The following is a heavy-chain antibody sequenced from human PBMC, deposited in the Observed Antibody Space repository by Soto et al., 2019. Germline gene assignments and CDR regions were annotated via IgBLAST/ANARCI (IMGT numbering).Heavy chain of an antibody. CDR2: ISAYNGNT. CDR3: VRWGWLQYNYYYYGMDV. CDR1: GYTFTSYG. Sequence: GASVKVSCKASGYTFTSYGISWVRQAPGQGLEWMGWISAYNGNTNYAQKLQGRVTMTTDTSTSTVYMELSSLRSEDTAVYYCVRWGWLQYNYYYYGMDVWGQGTTVTVSS. V-gene: IGHV1-18*01. J-gene: IGHJ6*02. D-gene: IGHD5-12*01.